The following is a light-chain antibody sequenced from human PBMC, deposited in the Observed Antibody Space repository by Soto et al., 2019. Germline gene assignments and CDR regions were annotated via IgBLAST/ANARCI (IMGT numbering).Light chain of an antibody. Sequence: QSALTQPASVSGSPGQSITISCSGTGSDVGAYIYVSWYQQRPGSAPRLIISEVSDRPSGVSNRFSGSKSGDTASLTISGLQPEDEADYYCSSDTSTSAVLFGGGTKVTVL. CDR3: SSDTSTSAVL. V-gene: IGLV2-14*01. CDR1: GSDVGAYIY. J-gene: IGLJ2*01. CDR2: EVS.